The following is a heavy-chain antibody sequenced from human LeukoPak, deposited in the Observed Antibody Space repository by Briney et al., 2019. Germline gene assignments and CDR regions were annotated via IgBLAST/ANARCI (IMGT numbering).Heavy chain of an antibody. D-gene: IGHD3-22*01. Sequence: SVKVSCKASGGTFSSYAISWVRQAPGQGLEWMGGIIPIFGTADYAQKFQGRVTITTDESTSTAYMELSSLRSEDTAVYYCASRSDSSGQADYWGQGTLVTVSS. J-gene: IGHJ4*02. CDR1: GGTFSSYA. V-gene: IGHV1-69*05. CDR2: IIPIFGTA. CDR3: ASRSDSSGQADY.